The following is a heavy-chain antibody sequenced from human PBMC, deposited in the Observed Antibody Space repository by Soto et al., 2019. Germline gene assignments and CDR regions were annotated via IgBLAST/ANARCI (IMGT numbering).Heavy chain of an antibody. Sequence: GASVKVSCKASGYTFTSYGISWVRQAPGQGLEWMGWISAYNGNTNYAQKLQGRVTMTTDTSTSTAYMELRSLRSDDTAVYYCARDARIAVAGTLQLAGYWGQGTLVTVSS. J-gene: IGHJ4*02. D-gene: IGHD6-19*01. CDR3: ARDARIAVAGTLQLAGY. CDR2: ISAYNGNT. V-gene: IGHV1-18*04. CDR1: GYTFTSYG.